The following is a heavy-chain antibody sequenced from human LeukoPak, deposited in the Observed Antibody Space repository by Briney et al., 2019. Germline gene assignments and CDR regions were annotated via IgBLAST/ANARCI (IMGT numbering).Heavy chain of an antibody. Sequence: PGGSLRLSCAASGFTFSNAWMSWVRQAPGKGLEWVGRIKSKTDGGTTDYAAPVKGRFTISRDDSKNTLYLQMNGLKTEDTAVYYCTTGPGSGGFDYWGQGTLVTVSS. J-gene: IGHJ4*02. CDR2: IKSKTDGGTT. V-gene: IGHV3-15*01. D-gene: IGHD1-14*01. CDR3: TTGPGSGGFDY. CDR1: GFTFSNAW.